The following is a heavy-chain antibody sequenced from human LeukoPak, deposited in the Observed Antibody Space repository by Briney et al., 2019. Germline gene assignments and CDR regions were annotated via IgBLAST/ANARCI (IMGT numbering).Heavy chain of an antibody. D-gene: IGHD3-10*01. CDR2: ISGNGGTT. CDR3: AKWGSWSSYRFDY. J-gene: IGHJ4*02. CDR1: GSTFSGYA. V-gene: IGHV3-23*01. Sequence: GGSLRLSCAASGSTFSGYAMSWVRQPPGKGLEWVSAISGNGGTTYYAESVKGRLTISRDNSKNTLYLHVNSLRAEDTAVYYCAKWGSWSSYRFDYWGQGTLVTVSS.